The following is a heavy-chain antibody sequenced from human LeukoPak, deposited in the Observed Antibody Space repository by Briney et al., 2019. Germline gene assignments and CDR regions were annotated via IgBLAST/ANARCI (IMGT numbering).Heavy chain of an antibody. CDR3: ARLQYCSGTSCYWFDP. CDR1: GGSISNYY. Sequence: PSETLSLTCTVSGGSISNYYWSWIRQPPGKGLEWIGYIYYSGSTNYNPSLKSRVTISVDTSNNQFSLKLSSVTAADTAVYYCARLQYCSGTSCYWFDPWGQGTLVTVSS. J-gene: IGHJ5*02. V-gene: IGHV4-59*12. D-gene: IGHD2-2*01. CDR2: IYYSGST.